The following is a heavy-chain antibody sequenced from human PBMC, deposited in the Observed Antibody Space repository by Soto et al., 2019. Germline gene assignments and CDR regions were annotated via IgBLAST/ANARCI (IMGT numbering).Heavy chain of an antibody. V-gene: IGHV3-21*01. CDR2: ISKSSRYI. D-gene: IGHD3-22*01. CDR1: GFTFSSYS. Sequence: EVQLVESGGGLVKPGGSLRLSCAASGFTFSSYSMNWVRQAPGKGLEWVSSISKSSRYIYYADSVKGRFTISRDNAKNSLYLQMNSLRAEATAVYYCARDYYDSFFDYWGQGTLVTVSS. J-gene: IGHJ4*02. CDR3: ARDYYDSFFDY.